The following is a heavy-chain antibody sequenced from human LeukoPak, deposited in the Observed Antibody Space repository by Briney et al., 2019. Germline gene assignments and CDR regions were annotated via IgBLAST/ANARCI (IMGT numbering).Heavy chain of an antibody. Sequence: GGSLRLSCAASGFTFSSYSMNWVRQAPGKGLEWVSSISSSSSYTYYADSVKGRFTISRDNAKNSLYLQMNSLRAEDTAVYYCARDAFDIWGQGTMVTVSS. V-gene: IGHV3-21*01. CDR2: ISSSSSYT. CDR3: ARDAFDI. J-gene: IGHJ3*02. CDR1: GFTFSSYS.